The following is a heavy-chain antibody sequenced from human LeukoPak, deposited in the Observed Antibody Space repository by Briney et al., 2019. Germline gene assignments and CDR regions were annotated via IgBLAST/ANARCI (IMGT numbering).Heavy chain of an antibody. CDR1: GFTFSSYS. J-gene: IGHJ4*02. CDR3: AREVVGTMVRGATLGNY. D-gene: IGHD3-10*01. CDR2: ISSSSSYI. Sequence: GGSLRLSCAASGFTFSSYSMNWVRQAPGKGLEWVSSISSSSSYIYYADSVKGRFTISRDNAKNSLYLQMNSLRAEDTAVYYCAREVVGTMVRGATLGNYWGQGTLVTVYS. V-gene: IGHV3-21*01.